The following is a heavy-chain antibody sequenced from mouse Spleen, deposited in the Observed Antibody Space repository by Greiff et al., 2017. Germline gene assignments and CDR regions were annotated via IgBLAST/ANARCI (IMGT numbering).Heavy chain of an antibody. CDR2: IWGDGST. D-gene: IGHD2-1*01. J-gene: IGHJ3*01. Sequence: QVQLQQSGPGLVAPSQSLSITCTVSGFSLTSYGVSWVRQPPGKGLEWLGVIWGDGSTNYHSALISRLSISKDNSKSQVFLKLNSLQTDDTATYYCAKEDGNYVGPWFAYWGQGTLVTVSA. V-gene: IGHV2-3*01. CDR3: AKEDGNYVGPWFAY. CDR1: GFSLTSYG.